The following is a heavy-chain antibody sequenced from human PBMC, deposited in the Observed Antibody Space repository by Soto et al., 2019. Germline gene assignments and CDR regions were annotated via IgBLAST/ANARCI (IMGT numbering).Heavy chain of an antibody. CDR3: ARTPYYDFWSGYYTGVVFDY. Sequence: QVQLQESGPGLVKPSETLSLTCTVSGGSVSSGSYYWSWIRQPPGKGLEWIGYIYYSGSTNYNPSLKSRVTISVDTSKNQFSLKLSSVTAADTAVYYCARTPYYDFWSGYYTGVVFDYWGQGTLVTVSS. CDR2: IYYSGST. V-gene: IGHV4-61*01. D-gene: IGHD3-3*01. J-gene: IGHJ4*02. CDR1: GGSVSSGSYY.